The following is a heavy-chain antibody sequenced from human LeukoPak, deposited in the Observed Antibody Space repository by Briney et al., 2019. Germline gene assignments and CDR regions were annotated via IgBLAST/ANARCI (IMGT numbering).Heavy chain of an antibody. CDR3: ASAGVVVNDAFDI. J-gene: IGHJ3*02. D-gene: IGHD3-22*01. CDR1: GFTVSSNY. Sequence: GGSLRPSCAASGFTVSSNYMSWVRQAPGKGLEWVSVIYSGGSTYYADSVKGRFTISRHNSKNTLYLQMNSLRAEDTAVYYCASAGVVVNDAFDIWGQGTMVTVSS. V-gene: IGHV3-53*04. CDR2: IYSGGST.